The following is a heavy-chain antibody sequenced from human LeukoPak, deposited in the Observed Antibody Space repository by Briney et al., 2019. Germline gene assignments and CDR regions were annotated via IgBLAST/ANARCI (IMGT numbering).Heavy chain of an antibody. D-gene: IGHD1-26*01. J-gene: IGHJ4*02. Sequence: GGSLRLSCAASGFTFSSYEMNWVRQAPGKGLEWVSYISSSGSTIYYADSVKGRFTTSRDNAKNSLYLQMNSLRAEDTAVYYCARPPAVVGATTTVDYWGQGTLVTVSS. CDR2: ISSSGSTI. V-gene: IGHV3-48*03. CDR1: GFTFSSYE. CDR3: ARPPAVVGATTTVDY.